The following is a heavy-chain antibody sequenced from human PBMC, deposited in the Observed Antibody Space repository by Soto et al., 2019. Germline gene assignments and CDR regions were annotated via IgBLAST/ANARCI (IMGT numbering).Heavy chain of an antibody. V-gene: IGHV3-49*04. J-gene: IGHJ4*02. CDR3: ARDLSSLVRIRGFDY. D-gene: IGHD6-6*01. CDR1: GFNFGDSA. Sequence: GGSLRLSCTASGFNFGDSAMGWVRQAPGKGLEWVAYIRSKGHGGTTEYAASVRGRFTISRDVSETIPYLQMDSLKTEDTAVYYCARDLSSLVRIRGFDYWGQGALVTVXS. CDR2: IRSKGHGGTT.